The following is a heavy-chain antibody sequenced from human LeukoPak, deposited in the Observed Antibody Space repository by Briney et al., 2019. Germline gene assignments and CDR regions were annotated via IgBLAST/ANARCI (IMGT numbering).Heavy chain of an antibody. J-gene: IGHJ6*03. CDR3: ATLPKRYYYGSGSHLGKGYYYYMDV. D-gene: IGHD3-10*01. V-gene: IGHV4-39*07. CDR1: GGSISTSSYY. CDR2: IFYSGST. Sequence: SETLSLTCTVSGGSISTSSYYWGWVRQPPGKGLEWIGNIFYSGSTYYNPSLKSRVTISVDTSKNQFSLKLSSVTAADTAVYYCATLPKRYYYGSGSHLGKGYYYYMDVWGKGTTVTISS.